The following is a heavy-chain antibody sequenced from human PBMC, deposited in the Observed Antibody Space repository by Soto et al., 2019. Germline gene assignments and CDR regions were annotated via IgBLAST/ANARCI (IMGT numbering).Heavy chain of an antibody. V-gene: IGHV3-30-3*01. CDR2: ISYDGNNK. D-gene: IGHD6-13*01. CDR3: ARDYSSGWCLDY. J-gene: IGHJ4*02. Sequence: QVQLVESGGGVVQPGNSLRLSCAASGFPFSEEAMHWVRQAPGKGLEWVAAISYDGNNKNHADSVKGRFTVSRDNSKNTLYLHIYCLRPEDTAVYYCARDYSSGWCLDYWGQGILVNVSS. CDR1: GFPFSEEA.